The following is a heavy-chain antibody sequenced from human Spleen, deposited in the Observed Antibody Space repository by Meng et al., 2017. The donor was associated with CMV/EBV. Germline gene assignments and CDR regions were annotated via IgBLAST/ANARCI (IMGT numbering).Heavy chain of an antibody. CDR2: IRYDGSNK. D-gene: IGHD2-21*01. CDR1: FTFSSYG. Sequence: FTFSSYGMHWVRQAPGKGLEWVAFIRYDGSNKYYADSVKGRFTISRDNSKNTLFLQLNSLRAEDTAVYYCAKDRGDVVVKIPYYFDYWGQGTLVTVSS. CDR3: AKDRGDVVVKIPYYFDY. J-gene: IGHJ4*02. V-gene: IGHV3-30*02.